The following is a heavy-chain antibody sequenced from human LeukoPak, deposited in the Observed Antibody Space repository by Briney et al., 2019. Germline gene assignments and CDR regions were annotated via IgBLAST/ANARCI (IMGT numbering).Heavy chain of an antibody. V-gene: IGHV3-48*03. CDR1: GFTFSSYE. CDR3: ARALIGWFGELTKDGSGAFDI. J-gene: IGHJ3*02. Sequence: GGSLRLSCAASGFTFSSYEMNWVRQAPGKGLEWVSYISSGGSTIYYADSVKGRFTISRDNAKNALYLQMNSLRAEDTAVYYCARALIGWFGELTKDGSGAFDIWGQGTMVTASS. CDR2: ISSGGSTI. D-gene: IGHD3-10*01.